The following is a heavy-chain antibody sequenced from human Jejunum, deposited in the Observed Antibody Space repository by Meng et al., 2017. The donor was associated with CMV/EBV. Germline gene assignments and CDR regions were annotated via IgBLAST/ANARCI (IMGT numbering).Heavy chain of an antibody. Sequence: VSGGSISTSGSYWGWVRQPPGKGLEWIGNIFFSGITFSNPSLKSRVTISADTSTNQFSLKLSSVTAADTAMYYCARVKYGSTNWFDPWGQGTLVTVSS. CDR2: IFFSGIT. CDR1: GGSISTSGSY. CDR3: ARVKYGSTNWFDP. D-gene: IGHD3-10*01. V-gene: IGHV4-39*07. J-gene: IGHJ5*02.